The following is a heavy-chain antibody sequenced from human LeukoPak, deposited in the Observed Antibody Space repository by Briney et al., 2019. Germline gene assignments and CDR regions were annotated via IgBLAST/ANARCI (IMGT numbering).Heavy chain of an antibody. J-gene: IGHJ5*02. CDR1: GYTFTSYG. CDR2: ISAYNGNT. Sequence: ASVKVSCKASGYTFTSYGISWVRQASGQGLEWMGWISAYNGNTNYAQKLQGRVTMTTDTSTSTAYMELRSLRSDDTAVYYCARVPRYCSSTSCPFDPWGQGTLVTVSS. V-gene: IGHV1-18*01. CDR3: ARVPRYCSSTSCPFDP. D-gene: IGHD2-2*01.